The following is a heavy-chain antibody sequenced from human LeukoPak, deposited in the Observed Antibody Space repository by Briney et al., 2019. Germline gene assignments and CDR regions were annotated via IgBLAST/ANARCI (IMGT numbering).Heavy chain of an antibody. V-gene: IGHV3-7*04. CDR3: ARGRRCSSTSCYYFDY. CDR1: GFTFSSYW. D-gene: IGHD2-2*01. Sequence: PGGSLRLSCAASGFTFSSYWMTWVRQAPGKGLEWVANVKQDGSEKYYVDSVKGRFTISRDNAKNSLYLQMNSLRAEDTAVYYCARGRRCSSTSCYYFDYWGQGTLVTVSS. CDR2: VKQDGSEK. J-gene: IGHJ4*02.